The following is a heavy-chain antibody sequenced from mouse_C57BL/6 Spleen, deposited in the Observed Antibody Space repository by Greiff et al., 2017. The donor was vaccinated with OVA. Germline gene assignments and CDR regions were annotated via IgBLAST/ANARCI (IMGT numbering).Heavy chain of an antibody. CDR1: GSAFSSSW. J-gene: IGHJ4*01. CDR2: IYPGDGDT. V-gene: IGHV1-80*01. Sequence: QVQLQQSGAELVKPGASVKISCKASGSAFSSSWMNWMKQRPGKGLEWIGQIYPGDGDTNYNGKFRGKATLTADKSSSTAYMQLSSQTSEDSAVYFCARRKENAMDYWGQGTSVTVSS. CDR3: ARRKENAMDY.